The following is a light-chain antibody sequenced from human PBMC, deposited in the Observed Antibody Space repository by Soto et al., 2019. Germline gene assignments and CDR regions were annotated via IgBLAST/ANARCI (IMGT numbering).Light chain of an antibody. J-gene: IGLJ2*01. CDR1: SSNIGAGYD. Sequence: QSVLTQPPSVSGAPGQRVTISCTGSSSNIGAGYDVHWYQQLPGTAPKLLIYGNSNRPSGVPDRFSGAKSGTSASLAITGLQAEDAADYYCQSYDSSLFVVFGGGTKLTVL. V-gene: IGLV1-40*01. CDR2: GNS. CDR3: QSYDSSLFVV.